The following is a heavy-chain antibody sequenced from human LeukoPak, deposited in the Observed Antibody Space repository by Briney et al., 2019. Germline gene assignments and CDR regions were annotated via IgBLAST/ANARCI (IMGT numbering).Heavy chain of an antibody. D-gene: IGHD3-10*01. J-gene: IGHJ5*02. CDR2: VFYSGTT. V-gene: IGHV4-39*02. Sequence: RSETLSLACTVSGGSVSSNNYYWTWLRQPPGMGLQWIGTVFYSGTTYYNPSLKSRATTSVDTSKNQFSLKLSSVTVADMAVYYCARVRGFMVRGVAVRWFDPWGQGTLVTVSS. CDR3: ARVRGFMVRGVAVRWFDP. CDR1: GGSVSSNNYY.